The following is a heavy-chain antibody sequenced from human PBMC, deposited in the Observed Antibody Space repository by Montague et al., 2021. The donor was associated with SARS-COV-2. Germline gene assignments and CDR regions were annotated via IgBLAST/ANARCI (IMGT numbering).Heavy chain of an antibody. CDR3: ARDGDYYDSSGILDY. CDR2: ISSSSSYI. D-gene: IGHD3-22*01. J-gene: IGHJ4*02. V-gene: IGHV3-21*01. CDR1: GFTFSSYS. Sequence: SLRLSCAASGFTFSSYSMNWVRQAPGKGLEWVSSISSSSSYIYYADSVKDRSTISRDNAKNSLYLQMNSLRAEDTAVYYCARDGDYYDSSGILDYWGQGTLVTVSS.